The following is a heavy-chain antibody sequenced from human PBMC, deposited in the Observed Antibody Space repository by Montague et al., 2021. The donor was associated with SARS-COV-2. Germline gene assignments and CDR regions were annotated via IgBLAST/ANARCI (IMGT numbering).Heavy chain of an antibody. D-gene: IGHD2-2*01. J-gene: IGHJ4*02. CDR1: GGSINNYF. CDR2: VYNDENT. V-gene: IGHV4-59*13. Sequence: SETLSLTCTVSGGSINNYFWPWIQQTPEKGLEWTASVYNDENTNSHPSLKSRLTMSIDTSKRQFSLNLNSVTAADTAVYYCARGRTRVGQLSYFDYWGQGILVTVSS. CDR3: ARGRTRVGQLSYFDY.